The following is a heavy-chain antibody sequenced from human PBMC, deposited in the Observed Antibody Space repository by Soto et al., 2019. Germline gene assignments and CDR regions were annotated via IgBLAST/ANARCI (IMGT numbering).Heavy chain of an antibody. CDR1: GGTFSSYA. V-gene: IGHV1-69*12. Sequence: QVQLVQSGAEVKKPGSSVKVSCKASGGTFSSYAISWVRQAPGQGLEWMGGIIPIFGTASYAQKFQGRVTITADASTSTAYMDLSSLRSEDTAVYYWAGSSWSNGLFCYWGQGTLVTVSS. J-gene: IGHJ4*02. D-gene: IGHD6-13*01. CDR3: AGSSWSNGLFCY. CDR2: IIPIFGTA.